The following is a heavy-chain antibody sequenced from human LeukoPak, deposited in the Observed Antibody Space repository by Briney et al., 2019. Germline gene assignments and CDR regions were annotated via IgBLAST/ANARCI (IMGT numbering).Heavy chain of an antibody. CDR2: INPSSGNT. CDR3: AIMDCGGDCYWGY. CDR1: VCTLPNYY. V-gene: IGHV1-46*01. J-gene: IGHJ4*02. D-gene: IGHD2-21*02. Sequence: ASVKVSCKATVCTLPNYYMHSVGQARGQGLEGMGVINPSSGNTNYAHKFQGRVTMTRDTSTSTVYMQLSSLRSEDTAMYYCAIMDCGGDCYWGYWGQGTLVTVSS.